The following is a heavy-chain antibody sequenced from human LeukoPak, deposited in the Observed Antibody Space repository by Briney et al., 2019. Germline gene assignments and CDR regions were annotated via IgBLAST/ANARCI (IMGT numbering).Heavy chain of an antibody. CDR1: GGSISSISEY. CDR3: ARQSDLMVRGVTP. V-gene: IGHV4-39*01. CDR2: IYYSGST. Sequence: SETLSLTCTVSGGSISSISEYWGWIRQPPGKGLEWIGSIYYSGSTYYNPSLESRVTISVDTSKNQFSLKLSSVTAADTAVYYCARQSDLMVRGVTPWGQGTLVTVSS. J-gene: IGHJ5*02. D-gene: IGHD3-10*01.